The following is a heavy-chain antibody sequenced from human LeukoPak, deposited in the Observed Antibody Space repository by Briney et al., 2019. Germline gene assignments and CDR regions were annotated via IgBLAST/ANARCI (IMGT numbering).Heavy chain of an antibody. CDR3: AREASHGGNSAGAFDI. V-gene: IGHV1-69*06. CDR1: GGTFSSYA. J-gene: IGHJ3*02. D-gene: IGHD4-23*01. CDR2: IIPIFGTA. Sequence: ASVKVSCKASGGTFSSYAISWVRQAPGQGLEWMGGIIPIFGTANYAQKFQGRVTITADKSTSTAYMELSSLRSEGTAVYYCAREASHGGNSAGAFDIWGQGTMVTVSS.